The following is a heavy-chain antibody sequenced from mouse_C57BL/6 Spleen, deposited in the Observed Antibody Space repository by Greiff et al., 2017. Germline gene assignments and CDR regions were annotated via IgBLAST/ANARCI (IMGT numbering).Heavy chain of an antibody. V-gene: IGHV5-16*01. CDR1: GFTFSDYY. CDR2: INYDGSST. J-gene: IGHJ4*01. CDR3: ARGGDYYAMDY. Sequence: EVQLQESEGGLVQPGSSMKLSCTASGFTFSDYYMAWVRQVPEKGLEWVANINYDGSSTYYLDSLKSRFIISRDNAKNILYLQMSSLKSEDTATYYCARGGDYYAMDYWGQGTSVTVSS.